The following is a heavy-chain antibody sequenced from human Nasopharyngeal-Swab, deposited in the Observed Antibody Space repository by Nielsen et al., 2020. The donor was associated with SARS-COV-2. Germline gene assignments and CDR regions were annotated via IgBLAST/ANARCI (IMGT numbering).Heavy chain of an antibody. J-gene: IGHJ6*02. D-gene: IGHD6-13*01. CDR3: ARAAAGTSYYYGMDV. Sequence: GGSLRLSCAASGFTFSSYSMNWVRQAPGKGLEWVSYISSSSSTIYYADSVKGRFTISRDNAKNSLYLQMYSLRAEDTAVYYCARAAAGTSYYYGMDVWGQGTTVTVSS. CDR2: ISSSSSTI. V-gene: IGHV3-48*04. CDR1: GFTFSSYS.